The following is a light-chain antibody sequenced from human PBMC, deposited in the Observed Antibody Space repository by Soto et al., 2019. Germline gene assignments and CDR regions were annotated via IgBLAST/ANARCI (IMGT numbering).Light chain of an antibody. J-gene: IGLJ3*02. Sequence: QSALTQPASVSGSPGQSITMYCTGTSDDIGGYKYVSWYQQHPGKAPKLIIYEVSNQPSGVSNRFSGSKSGNTASLTISGLQAEDEADYYCSSYTIRSSWVFGGGTKLTVL. V-gene: IGLV2-14*01. CDR2: EVS. CDR3: SSYTIRSSWV. CDR1: SDDIGGYKY.